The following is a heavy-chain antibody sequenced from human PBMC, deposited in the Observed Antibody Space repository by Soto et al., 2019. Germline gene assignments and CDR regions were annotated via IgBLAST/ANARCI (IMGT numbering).Heavy chain of an antibody. J-gene: IGHJ6*02. CDR2: ISYDGSNK. CDR3: ARAGVEMAPRYYYYGMDV. Sequence: QVQLVESGGGVVQPGRSLRLSCAASGFTFSSYAMHWVRQAPGKGLEWVAVISYDGSNKYYADSVKGRFTISRDNSKNTLYLKMNSLRAEDTAVYYCARAGVEMAPRYYYYGMDVWGQGTTVTVSS. CDR1: GFTFSSYA. D-gene: IGHD2-15*01. V-gene: IGHV3-30-3*01.